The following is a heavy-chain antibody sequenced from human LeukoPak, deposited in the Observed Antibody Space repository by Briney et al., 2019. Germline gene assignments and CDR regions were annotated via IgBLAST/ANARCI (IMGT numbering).Heavy chain of an antibody. CDR1: GGTFSSYA. CDR2: IIPIFGTA. D-gene: IGHD3-22*01. V-gene: IGHV1-69*13. J-gene: IGHJ4*02. CDR3: ARGEYYYDSSGYNPGYFDY. Sequence: GASVKVSCKASGGTFSSYAISWVRQAPGQGLEWMGGIIPIFGTANYAQKFQGRVTITADESTSTAYMELSSLRSEDTAVYYCARGEYYYDSSGYNPGYFDYWGQGTLVTVSS.